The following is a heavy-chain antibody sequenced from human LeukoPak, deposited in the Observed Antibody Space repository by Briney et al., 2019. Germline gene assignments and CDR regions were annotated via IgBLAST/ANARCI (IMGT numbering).Heavy chain of an antibody. Sequence: ASVKVSCKASGYTFTSYDINWVRQATGQGLEWMGWMNPNSGNTGYAQKFQGRATMTRNTSISTAYMELSSLRSEDTAVYYCARDGTSGGYGDSEDWFDPWGQGTLVTVSS. J-gene: IGHJ5*02. CDR3: ARDGTSGGYGDSEDWFDP. V-gene: IGHV1-8*01. D-gene: IGHD4-17*01. CDR1: GYTFTSYD. CDR2: MNPNSGNT.